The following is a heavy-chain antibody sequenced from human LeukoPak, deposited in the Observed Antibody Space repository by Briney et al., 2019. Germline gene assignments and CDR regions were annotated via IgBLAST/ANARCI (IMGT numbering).Heavy chain of an antibody. CDR2: IHYSGST. D-gene: IGHD3-10*01. CDR1: GGSISSNY. J-gene: IGHJ5*02. CDR3: AGQIYATMVRGVLNWFDP. Sequence: SETLSLTCTVSGGSISSNYWSWIRQPPGRGLEWIGYIHYSGSTYYNPSLKSRVTISIDTSKNQFSLKLSSVTAADTAVYYCAGQIYATMVRGVLNWFDPWGQGTLVTVSS. V-gene: IGHV4-59*08.